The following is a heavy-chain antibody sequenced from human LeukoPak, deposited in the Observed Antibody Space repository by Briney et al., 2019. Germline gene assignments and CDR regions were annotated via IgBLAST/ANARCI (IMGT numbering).Heavy chain of an antibody. D-gene: IGHD3-22*01. CDR1: GFTFSSYD. CDR3: ARGSHYYDSSGSFPNDY. J-gene: IGHJ4*02. V-gene: IGHV3-13*01. Sequence: GGSLRLSCAASGFTFSSYDMHWVRQATGKGLEWVSAIGTAGDTYYPGSVKGRFTISRENAKNSLYLQMNSLRAGDTAVYYCARGSHYYDSSGSFPNDYWGQGTLVTVSS. CDR2: IGTAGDT.